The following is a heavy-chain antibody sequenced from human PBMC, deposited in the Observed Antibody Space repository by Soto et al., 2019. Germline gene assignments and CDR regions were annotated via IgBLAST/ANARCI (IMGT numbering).Heavy chain of an antibody. CDR2: ISGSGGST. CDR1: GFTFSSYA. J-gene: IGHJ4*02. V-gene: IGHV3-23*01. Sequence: HPGGSLRLSCAASGFTFSSYAMSWVRQAPGKGLEWVSAISGSGGSTYYADSVKGRFTISRDNSKNTLYLQMNSLRAEDTAVYYCAKPGQVVIMIHFDYWGQGTLVTVSS. D-gene: IGHD3-3*01. CDR3: AKPGQVVIMIHFDY.